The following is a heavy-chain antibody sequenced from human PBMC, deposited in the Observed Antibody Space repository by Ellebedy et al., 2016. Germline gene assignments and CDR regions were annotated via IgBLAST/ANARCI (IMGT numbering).Heavy chain of an antibody. J-gene: IGHJ6*02. CDR2: IDWDDDI. CDR3: ARSPGDYSYQPGMDV. V-gene: IGHV2-70*11. CDR1: GFSLTPRGMS. Sequence: SGPTLVKPPQTLTLTCTFSGFSLTPRGMSVTWIRQPPGKALEWLARIDWDDDIYYSKSLQSRVAISKDISKNQVVLTVTNVDPVDTGTYYCARSPGDYSYQPGMDVWGQGTSVTVSS.